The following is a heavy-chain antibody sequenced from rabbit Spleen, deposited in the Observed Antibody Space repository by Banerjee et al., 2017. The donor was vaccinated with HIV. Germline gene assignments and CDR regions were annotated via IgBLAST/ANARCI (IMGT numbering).Heavy chain of an antibody. J-gene: IGHJ4*01. V-gene: IGHV1S40*01. Sequence: QSLEESGGDLVKPGASLTLTCTASGFSFSSIYYMCWVRQAPGKGLEWVACIYGGSSDTTYYASWARGRFTISKTSSTTVTLQMTSLTAADTATYFCASDTGSDNYNFKLWGPGTLVTVS. D-gene: IGHD4-2*01. CDR2: IYGGSSDTT. CDR1: GFSFSSIYY. CDR3: ASDTGSDNYNFKL.